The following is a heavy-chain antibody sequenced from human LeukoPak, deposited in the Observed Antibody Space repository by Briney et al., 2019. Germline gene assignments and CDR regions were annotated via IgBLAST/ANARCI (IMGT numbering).Heavy chain of an antibody. CDR1: GGSISSYY. CDR3: ARSVGESGNFDY. J-gene: IGHJ4*02. D-gene: IGHD3-3*01. Sequence: SSETLSLTCTVSGGSISSYYWSWIRQPPGKGLEWIGYIYYSGSTNYNPSLKSRVTISVDTSKNQFSLKLSSVTAADTAVYYCARSVGESGNFDYWGQGTLVTVSS. CDR2: IYYSGST. V-gene: IGHV4-59*01.